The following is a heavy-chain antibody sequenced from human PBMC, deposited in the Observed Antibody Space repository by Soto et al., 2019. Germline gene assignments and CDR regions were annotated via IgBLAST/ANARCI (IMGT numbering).Heavy chain of an antibody. CDR2: IKSKTDGGTT. CDR3: TKLPYSSSWFDY. CDR1: GFTFSNAW. V-gene: IGHV3-15*01. Sequence: GGSLRLSCAASGFTFSNAWMSWVRQAPGKGLEWVGRIKSKTDGGTTDYAAPVKGRFTISRDDSKNTPYLQMNSLKTEDTAVYYCTKLPYSSSWFDYWGQGTLVTVSS. J-gene: IGHJ4*02. D-gene: IGHD6-13*01.